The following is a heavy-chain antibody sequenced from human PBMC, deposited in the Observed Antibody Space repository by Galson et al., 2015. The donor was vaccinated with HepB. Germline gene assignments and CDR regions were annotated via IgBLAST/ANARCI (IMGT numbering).Heavy chain of an antibody. J-gene: IGHJ4*02. CDR1: GFTFSSYA. CDR2: ISYDGSNK. V-gene: IGHV3-30-3*01. D-gene: IGHD1-26*01. CDR3: ARVRWELLWDDDY. Sequence: SLRLSCAASGFTFSSYAMHWVRQAPGKGLEWVAVISYDGSNKYYADSVKGRFTISRDNSKNTLYLQMNSLRAEDTAVYYCARVRWELLWDDDYWGQGTLVTVSS.